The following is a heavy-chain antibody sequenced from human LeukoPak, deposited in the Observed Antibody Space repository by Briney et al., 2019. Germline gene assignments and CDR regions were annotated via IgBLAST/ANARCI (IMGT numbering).Heavy chain of an antibody. D-gene: IGHD2-21*02. CDR1: GFTFSSYA. J-gene: IGHJ4*02. CDR3: ARSMRPYCGGDCPLQPF. CDR2: ISSNGGST. V-gene: IGHV3-64*01. Sequence: GGSLRLSCAASGFTFSSYAMRWVRQAPGKGLEYVSAISSNGGSTYYANSVKGRFTISRDNSKNTLYLQMGSLRAEDVAVYYCARSMRPYCGGDCPLQPFGGQGTLVTVSS.